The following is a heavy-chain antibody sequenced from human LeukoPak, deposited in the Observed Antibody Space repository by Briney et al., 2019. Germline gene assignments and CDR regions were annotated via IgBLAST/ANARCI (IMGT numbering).Heavy chain of an antibody. Sequence: GGSLRLSCAASGFTVSSNYMSWVRQAPGKGLEWVSVIYSGGSTYYADSVKGRFTISRDNSKNTLYLQMNSLRVEDTAVYYCARATTVTTINYYYYMDVWGKGTTVTVSS. CDR1: GFTVSSNY. CDR2: IYSGGST. V-gene: IGHV3-53*01. J-gene: IGHJ6*03. D-gene: IGHD4-17*01. CDR3: ARATTVTTINYYYYMDV.